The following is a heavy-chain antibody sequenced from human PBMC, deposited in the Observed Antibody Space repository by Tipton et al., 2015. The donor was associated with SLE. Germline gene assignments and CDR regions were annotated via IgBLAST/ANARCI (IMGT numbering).Heavy chain of an antibody. CDR3: ARERATVGVDY. D-gene: IGHD4-11*01. Sequence: TLSLTCTVSGGSISSGNYYWSWIRQPAGKEPEWIGRIFSKGSTNENPSLKSRVTISEDTSKNQFSLKVNSVTAADTAVYYCARERATVGVDYWGQGTLVTVSS. J-gene: IGHJ4*02. CDR2: IFSKGST. CDR1: GGSISSGNYY. V-gene: IGHV4-61*02.